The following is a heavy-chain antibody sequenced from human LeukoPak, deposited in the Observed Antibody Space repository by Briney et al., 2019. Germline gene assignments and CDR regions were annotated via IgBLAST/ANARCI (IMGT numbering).Heavy chain of an antibody. V-gene: IGHV3-23*01. CDR1: GFTFNNYA. CDR2: ISGSGGST. D-gene: IGHD2-15*01. CDR3: AKASGYCSGGSCRSSDY. Sequence: GGSLRLSCAASGFTFNNYAMNWVRQAPGKGLEWVSAISGSGGSTYYADSVKGRFTISRDNSKNTLYLQMNSLRAEDTAVYYCAKASGYCSGGSCRSSDYWGQGTLVTVSS. J-gene: IGHJ4*02.